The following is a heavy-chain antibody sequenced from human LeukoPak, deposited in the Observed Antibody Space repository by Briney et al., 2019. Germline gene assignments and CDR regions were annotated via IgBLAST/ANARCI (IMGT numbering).Heavy chain of an antibody. CDR2: INHSGST. CDR3: AGQSLAILRAFDV. J-gene: IGHJ3*01. D-gene: IGHD6-19*01. Sequence: PSETLSLTCAVYGETFSGYFWNIFRQAPGKGLEWIGEINHSGSTSYNPSLKSRVTVSVDTAKNQFSMTLNSVTAADTAVYYCAGQSLAILRAFDVWGQGTKVTISS. V-gene: IGHV4-34*08. CDR1: GETFSGYF.